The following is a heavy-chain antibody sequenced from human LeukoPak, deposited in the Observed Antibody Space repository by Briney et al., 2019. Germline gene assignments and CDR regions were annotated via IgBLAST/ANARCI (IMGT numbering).Heavy chain of an antibody. CDR2: IYTSGST. J-gene: IGHJ4*02. V-gene: IGHV4-61*02. Sequence: SETLSLTCTVSGGSISSGSYYWSWIRQPAGKGLEWIGRIYTSGSTNYNPSLKSRVTISVDTSKNQFSLKLSSVTAADTAVYYCARAAVNYYDSSGYIVTGAIDYWGQGTLVTVSS. D-gene: IGHD3-22*01. CDR3: ARAAVNYYDSSGYIVTGAIDY. CDR1: GGSISSGSYY.